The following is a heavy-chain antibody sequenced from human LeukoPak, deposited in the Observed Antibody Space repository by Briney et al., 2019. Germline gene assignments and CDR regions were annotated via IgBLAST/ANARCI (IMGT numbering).Heavy chain of an antibody. Sequence: GGSLRLSCAASGFTVSSNYMSWVRQAPGEGLEWVSVIYSGGSTYYADSVKGRFTISRDNSKNTLYLQMNSLRAEDTAVYYCARDVPYDSSGYYEDAFDIWGQGTMVTVSS. V-gene: IGHV3-53*01. D-gene: IGHD3-22*01. CDR3: ARDVPYDSSGYYEDAFDI. J-gene: IGHJ3*02. CDR2: IYSGGST. CDR1: GFTVSSNY.